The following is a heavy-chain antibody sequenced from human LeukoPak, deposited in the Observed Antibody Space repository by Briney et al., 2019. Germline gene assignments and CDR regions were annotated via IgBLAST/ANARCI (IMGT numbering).Heavy chain of an antibody. CDR1: GFTFSSYW. Sequence: GGSLRLSCAASGFTFSSYWMHWVRQAPGKGLVWFSHINTDGDSATYGDSAKGRFTISRDNAKNTLYLQMNSLRVEDTAVYYCARGTATTAGIDYWGQGTLVTVSS. CDR3: ARGTATTAGIDY. D-gene: IGHD6-13*01. CDR2: INTDGDSA. J-gene: IGHJ4*02. V-gene: IGHV3-74*01.